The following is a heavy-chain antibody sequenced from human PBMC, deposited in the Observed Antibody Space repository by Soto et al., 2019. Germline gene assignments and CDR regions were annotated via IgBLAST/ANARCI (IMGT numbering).Heavy chain of an antibody. CDR3: AKGVELDV. V-gene: IGHV3-23*01. CDR2: IGASGAST. CDR1: GFSFSSFA. Sequence: EVLLLESGGGLVQPGGSLRLSCEASGFSFSSFAMNWVRQAPGKGLEWVSAIGASGASTYYADSVKGRFTISRDNSRNTLYLHLNSLRAEDTAVYYCAKGVELDVWGNGTTVTVSS. D-gene: IGHD1-26*01. J-gene: IGHJ6*04.